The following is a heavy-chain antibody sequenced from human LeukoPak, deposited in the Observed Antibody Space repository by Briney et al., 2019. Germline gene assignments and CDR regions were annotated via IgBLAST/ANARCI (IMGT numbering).Heavy chain of an antibody. CDR1: GGSISSGGYY. Sequence: PSQTLSLTCTVSGGSISSGGYYWSWIRQPPGKGLEWIGYIYHSGSTYYNPSLKSRVTISVDRSKNQFSLKLSSVTAADTAVYYCARDSKDFWSGYYFAFDIWGQGTMVTVSS. CDR2: IYHSGST. J-gene: IGHJ3*02. D-gene: IGHD3-3*01. CDR3: ARDSKDFWSGYYFAFDI. V-gene: IGHV4-30-2*01.